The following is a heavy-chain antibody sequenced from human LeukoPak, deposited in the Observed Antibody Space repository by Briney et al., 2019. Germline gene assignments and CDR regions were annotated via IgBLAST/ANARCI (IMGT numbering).Heavy chain of an antibody. CDR3: ARGVRTQQPSSFDY. V-gene: IGHV4-39*01. J-gene: IGHJ4*02. CDR1: GGSISSSNYY. Sequence: SETLSLTCTVSGGSISSSNYYWGWIRQPPGKGLEWIGSIYYSGSTYYKSSLKSRVTISADTSKNQFSLRLTSVTATDTAVYYCARGVRTQQPSSFDYWGQGTLVTVSS. D-gene: IGHD6-13*01. CDR2: IYYSGST.